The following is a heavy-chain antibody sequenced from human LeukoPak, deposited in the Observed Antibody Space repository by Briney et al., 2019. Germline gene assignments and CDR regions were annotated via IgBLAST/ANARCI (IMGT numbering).Heavy chain of an antibody. V-gene: IGHV3-48*03. J-gene: IGHJ6*02. CDR2: ISSSGSTI. CDR3: TRDVYGMDV. CDR1: GFTFSSYE. Sequence: GGSLRLSCAASGFTFSSYEMNWVRQAPGKGLEWVSYISSSGSTIYYADSVKGRFTISRDNAKNSLYLQMNSLRAEGTAVYYCTRDVYGMDVWGQGTTVTVSS.